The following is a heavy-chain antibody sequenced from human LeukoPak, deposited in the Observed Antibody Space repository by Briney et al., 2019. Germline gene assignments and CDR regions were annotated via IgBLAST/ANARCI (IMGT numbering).Heavy chain of an antibody. CDR2: INHSGSA. D-gene: IGHD6-19*01. Sequence: PSETLSLTCAVYGGSFSNYYWTWLRQPPGKGLQWIGEINHSGSANYNPSLKSRVTISVDTSKNQFSLKLSSVTAADTAVYYCARTGYSSGWFDYWGQGTLVTVSS. V-gene: IGHV4-34*01. CDR1: GGSFSNYY. CDR3: ARTGYSSGWFDY. J-gene: IGHJ4*02.